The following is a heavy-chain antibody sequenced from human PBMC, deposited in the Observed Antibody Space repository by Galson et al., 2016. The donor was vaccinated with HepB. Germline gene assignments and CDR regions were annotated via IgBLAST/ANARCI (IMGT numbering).Heavy chain of an antibody. CDR3: ARGPIFGVVISPFDS. V-gene: IGHV3-30*03. J-gene: IGHJ4*02. CDR1: GFSLSTYG. D-gene: IGHD3-3*01. Sequence: SLRLSCAASGFSLSTYGVHWVRQAPGKGLEWVAVISYDGSNKYQADSVKGRFTISRDNSKNTVYLQMNSLRAEDTAVYYCARGPIFGVVISPFDSWGQGTLVTVSS. CDR2: ISYDGSNK.